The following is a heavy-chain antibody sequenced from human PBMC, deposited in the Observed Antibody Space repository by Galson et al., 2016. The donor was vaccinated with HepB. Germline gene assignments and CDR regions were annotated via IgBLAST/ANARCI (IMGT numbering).Heavy chain of an antibody. CDR1: GGSIGPGAYY. D-gene: IGHD3-3*01. CDR3: ARHQKKPITLFGVVSEYYYCGLDV. V-gene: IGHV4-39*01. J-gene: IGHJ6*02. Sequence: ETLSLTCSVSGGSIGPGAYYWDWIRQSPGKGLEWIGNLYFGGNTYYNPSLRSRVTISVDASRNEFSLRLSPVTAADTAVYYCARHQKKPITLFGVVSEYYYCGLDVWGQGTTVTVSS. CDR2: LYFGGNT.